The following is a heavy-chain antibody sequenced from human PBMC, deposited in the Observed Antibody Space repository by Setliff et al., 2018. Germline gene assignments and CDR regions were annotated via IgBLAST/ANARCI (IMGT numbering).Heavy chain of an antibody. J-gene: IGHJ3*02. V-gene: IGHV4-59*01. CDR1: DVSIRSYW. D-gene: IGHD3-22*01. Sequence: PSETLSLTCSVSDVSIRSYWWSWIRQPPGKGPEWIGHIYYSGSTSYNPSLKTRVSISIDTSKSQFSLKLTSLTAADTAVYYSARWHYYDNGATYAFDIWGQGTLVTVSS. CDR3: ARWHYYDNGATYAFDI. CDR2: IYYSGST.